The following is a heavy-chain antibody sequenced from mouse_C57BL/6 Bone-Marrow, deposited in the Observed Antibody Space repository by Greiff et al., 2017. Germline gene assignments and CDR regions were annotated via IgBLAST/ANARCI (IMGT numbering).Heavy chain of an antibody. CDR2: ISSGGSYT. CDR3: ARRDYYSNSYAMDY. CDR1: GFTFSSYG. V-gene: IGHV5-6*02. J-gene: IGHJ4*01. Sequence: EVKLVESGGDLVKPGGSLKLSCAASGFTFSSYGMSWVRQTPDKRLEWVATISSGGSYTYYPDSVKGRFTISRDNAKNTLYLQMSSLKSEDTAMYYCARRDYYSNSYAMDYWGQGTSVTVSS. D-gene: IGHD2-5*01.